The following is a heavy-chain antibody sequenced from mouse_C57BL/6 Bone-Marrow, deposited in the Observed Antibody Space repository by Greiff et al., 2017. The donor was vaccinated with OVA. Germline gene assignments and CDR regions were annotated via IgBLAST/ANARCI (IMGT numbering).Heavy chain of an antibody. CDR1: GYAFSSSW. Sequence: VQVVESGPELVKPGASVKISCKASGYAFSSSWMNWVKQRPGKGLEWIGRIYPGDGDTNYNGKFKGKATLTADKSSSTAYMQLSSLTSEDSAVYFCARTGRVDYWGQGTTLTVSS. J-gene: IGHJ2*01. CDR3: ARTGRVDY. V-gene: IGHV1-82*01. D-gene: IGHD4-1*01. CDR2: IYPGDGDT.